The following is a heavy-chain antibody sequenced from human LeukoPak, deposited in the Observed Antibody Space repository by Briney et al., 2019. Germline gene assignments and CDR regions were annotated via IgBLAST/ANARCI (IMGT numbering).Heavy chain of an antibody. Sequence: SETLSLTCTVSGGSISSGSYYWSWIRQPAGKGLEWIGRIYSSGSTNYNPSLKSRVTISIDTSRNQLSLKLSSMTAADTAVYYCARGSTRADDYWGQGILVTVSS. CDR1: GGSISSGSYY. CDR2: IYSSGST. V-gene: IGHV4-61*02. CDR3: ARGSTRADDY. D-gene: IGHD2/OR15-2a*01. J-gene: IGHJ4*02.